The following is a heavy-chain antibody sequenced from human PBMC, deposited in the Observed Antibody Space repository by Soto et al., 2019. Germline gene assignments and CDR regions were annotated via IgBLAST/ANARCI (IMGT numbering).Heavy chain of an antibody. CDR1: GGTFSSYT. CDR2: IIPILGIA. CDR3: ARATVVPAAIHWSRYYYYGMDV. J-gene: IGHJ6*02. V-gene: IGHV1-69*02. Sequence: QVQLVQSGAEVKKPGSSVKVSCKASGGTFSSYTISWVRQAPGQGLEWMGRIIPILGIANYAQKFQGRVTITADKSTSTGYMELSSLRSEDTAVYYCARATVVPAAIHWSRYYYYGMDVWGQGTTVTVSS. D-gene: IGHD2-2*01.